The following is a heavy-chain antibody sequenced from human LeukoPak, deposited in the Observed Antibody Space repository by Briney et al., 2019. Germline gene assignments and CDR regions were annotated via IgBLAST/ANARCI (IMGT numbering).Heavy chain of an antibody. Sequence: GGSLRLSCAASGFTFSSYGMHWFRQAPGKGLEWVSVISYDGSNTHYAESVQGRFTISRDDSKNMLFLQMNSLRVEDTATYHCAKDVFLEQWLVQFQHGGQGTLVTVSS. D-gene: IGHD6-19*01. CDR3: AKDVFLEQWLVQFQH. CDR2: ISYDGSNT. V-gene: IGHV3-30*18. J-gene: IGHJ1*01. CDR1: GFTFSSYG.